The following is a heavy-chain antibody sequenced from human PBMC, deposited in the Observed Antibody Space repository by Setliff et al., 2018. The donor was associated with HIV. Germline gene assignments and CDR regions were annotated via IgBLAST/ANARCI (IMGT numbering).Heavy chain of an antibody. J-gene: IGHJ4*02. CDR2: IYYSGST. CDR1: GGAISSRSYY. CDR3: SRLYGSGHYFAFDF. Sequence: PSETLSLTCTVSGGAISSRSYYWGWIRQPPAKGLEWIGSIYYSGSTYYNPSLKSRVTFSLDTSKNQFSLRLSSVTAADTAVYYCSRLYGSGHYFAFDFWGQGALVTVSS. D-gene: IGHD3-10*01. V-gene: IGHV4-39*07.